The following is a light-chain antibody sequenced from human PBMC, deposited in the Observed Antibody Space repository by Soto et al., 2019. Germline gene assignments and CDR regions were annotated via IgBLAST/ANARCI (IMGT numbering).Light chain of an antibody. CDR2: GAS. CDR1: QSVYSN. V-gene: IGKV3-15*01. Sequence: EIVMTQSPATLSVSPGERATLSCRASQSVYSNLAWYQQKPGQAPRLLIYGASSRASRIPVRFSGSGSGTEFTLTISSLQSEDFAVYYCQQYNSWPRTFGQGTKGEIK. CDR3: QQYNSWPRT. J-gene: IGKJ1*01.